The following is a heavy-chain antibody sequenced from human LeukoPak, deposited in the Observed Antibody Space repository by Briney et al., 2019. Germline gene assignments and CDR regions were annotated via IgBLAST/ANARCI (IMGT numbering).Heavy chain of an antibody. J-gene: IGHJ6*04. CDR1: GGSISSGGYY. Sequence: SETLSLTCTVSGGSISSGGYYWSWIRQHPGKGLEWIGYIYYSGSTYYNPSLKSRVTMSVDTSKNQFSLKLSSVTAADTAVYYCARDRSTVTTRVYYGMDVWGKGTTVTVSS. D-gene: IGHD4-17*01. CDR2: IYYSGST. CDR3: ARDRSTVTTRVYYGMDV. V-gene: IGHV4-31*03.